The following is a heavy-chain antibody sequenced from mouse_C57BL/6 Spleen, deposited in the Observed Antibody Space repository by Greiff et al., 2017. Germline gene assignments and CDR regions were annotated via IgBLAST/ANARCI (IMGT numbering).Heavy chain of an antibody. CDR1: GYAFSSSW. V-gene: IGHV1-82*01. CDR2: IYPGDGDT. Sequence: QVQLKESGPELVKPGASVKISCKASGYAFSSSWMNWVKQRPGKGLEWIGRIYPGDGDTNYNGKFKGKATLTADKSSSTAYMQLSSLTSEDSAVXFCAREGAYYSNGDYYAMDYWGQGTSVTVSS. D-gene: IGHD2-5*01. J-gene: IGHJ4*01. CDR3: AREGAYYSNGDYYAMDY.